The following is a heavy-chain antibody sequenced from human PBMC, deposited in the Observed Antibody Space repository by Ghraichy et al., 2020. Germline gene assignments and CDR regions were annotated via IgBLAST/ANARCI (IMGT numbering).Heavy chain of an antibody. CDR1: GFTVSGSY. Sequence: GGSLRLSCAASGFTVSGSYMTWVRQAPGKRLEWVSVIYTGGTTYYAESVKGRFTISRDNSKNTLYLQMNSLRPEDTAVYYCGISKAVGGWLDPWGQGTLVTVSS. CDR3: GISKAVGGWLDP. V-gene: IGHV3-66*02. D-gene: IGHD3-16*01. J-gene: IGHJ5*02. CDR2: IYTGGTT.